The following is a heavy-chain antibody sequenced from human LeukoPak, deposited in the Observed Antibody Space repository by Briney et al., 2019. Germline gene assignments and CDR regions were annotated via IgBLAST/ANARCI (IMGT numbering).Heavy chain of an antibody. V-gene: IGHV3-23*01. Sequence: PGGSLRLSCAASGFTFSSYAMSWVRQAPGKGLEWVSVISGSGGSTYYADSVKGRFTISRDNSKNTLYLQMNSLRVEDTAVYYCAKGQGSVVPAAFDYWGQGTLVTVSS. CDR1: GFTFSSYA. CDR2: ISGSGGST. CDR3: AKGQGSVVPAAFDY. J-gene: IGHJ4*02. D-gene: IGHD2-2*01.